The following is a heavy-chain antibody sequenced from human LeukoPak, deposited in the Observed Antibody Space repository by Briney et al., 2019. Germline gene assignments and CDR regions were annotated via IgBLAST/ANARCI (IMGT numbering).Heavy chain of an antibody. CDR1: GFTFSNAW. J-gene: IGHJ4*02. D-gene: IGHD5-18*01. Sequence: PGGSLILSCAASGFTFSNAWMSWVRQAPGKGLEWVGRIKSKTDGVTTDYAAPVKGRFTISREDSKNTLYLQMNSLKTEDTAVYYCTTEPDTAMVRDIDYWGQGTLVTVSS. V-gene: IGHV3-15*01. CDR3: TTEPDTAMVRDIDY. CDR2: IKSKTDGVTT.